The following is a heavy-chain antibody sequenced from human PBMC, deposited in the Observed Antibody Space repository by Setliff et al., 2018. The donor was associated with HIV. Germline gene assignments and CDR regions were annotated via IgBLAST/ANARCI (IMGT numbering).Heavy chain of an antibody. CDR3: ARVWGWDYGSESYDDY. CDR1: GGSFSDHY. V-gene: IGHV4-34*01. J-gene: IGHJ4*02. CDR2: INHSGNTGGT. Sequence: KTSETLSLTCAVYGGSFSDHYWNWIRQAPGKGLEWIGEINHSGNTGGTNYNPSLKSRVAILLDTSKSQFSLRLRSVTAADTAVYYCARVWGWDYGSESYDDYWGQGTLVTVSS. D-gene: IGHD3-10*01.